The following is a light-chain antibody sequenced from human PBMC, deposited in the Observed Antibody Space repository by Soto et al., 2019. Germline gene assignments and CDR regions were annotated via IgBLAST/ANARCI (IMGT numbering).Light chain of an antibody. J-gene: IGLJ2*01. CDR2: EVT. Sequence: QSALTQPRSVSGSPGQSVTISCTGTSSDVGDYNYVSWYQQHPGNTPKLIIYEVTKRPSGVPDRFSGSKSGNTASLTVSGLQAEDEADYYCSSFAAGNTFIFGGGTNVTVL. CDR1: SSDVGDYNY. CDR3: SSFAAGNTFI. V-gene: IGLV2-11*01.